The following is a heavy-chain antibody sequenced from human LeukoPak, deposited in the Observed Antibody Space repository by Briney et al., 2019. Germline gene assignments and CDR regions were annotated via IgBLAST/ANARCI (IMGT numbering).Heavy chain of an antibody. CDR2: ISAYNGNT. V-gene: IGHV1-18*04. CDR3: ARGGLDWYFDL. D-gene: IGHD3/OR15-3a*01. J-gene: IGHJ2*01. CDR1: GYTFTGYY. Sequence: ASVKVSCKASGYTFTGYYMHWVRQAPGQGLEWMGWISAYNGNTNYAQKLQGRVTMTTDTSTSTAYMELRSLRSDDTAVYYCARGGLDWYFDLWGRGTLVTVSS.